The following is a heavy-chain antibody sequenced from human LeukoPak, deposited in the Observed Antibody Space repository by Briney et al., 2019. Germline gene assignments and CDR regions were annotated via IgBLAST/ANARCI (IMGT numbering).Heavy chain of an antibody. CDR2: FDPEDSET. Sequence: ASVKVSCKVSGYTLTELSMHWVREAPGKGREWGGGFDPEDSETIYTQKFQGRVTMTEDTSTDTAYMELSSLRSEDTAVYYCATDPRDRYYDSRGITGLGYWGPGTLVTVSS. CDR3: ATDPRDRYYDSRGITGLGY. V-gene: IGHV1-24*01. J-gene: IGHJ4*02. D-gene: IGHD3-22*01. CDR1: GYTLTELS.